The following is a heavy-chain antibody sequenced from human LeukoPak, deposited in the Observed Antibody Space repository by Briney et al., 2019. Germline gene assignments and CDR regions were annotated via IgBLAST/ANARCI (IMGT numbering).Heavy chain of an antibody. Sequence: ASVKVSCKASGYTFIGYYIHWVRQAHGQGLEWMGWMNPNSGDTNYAQKFQGRVTMTRDTSISTAYMELSRLRSDDTAVYYCSRIYIQDGNCNWGQGTLVTVSS. V-gene: IGHV1-2*02. CDR2: MNPNSGDT. CDR1: GYTFIGYY. J-gene: IGHJ4*02. D-gene: IGHD1-7*01. CDR3: SRIYIQDGNCN.